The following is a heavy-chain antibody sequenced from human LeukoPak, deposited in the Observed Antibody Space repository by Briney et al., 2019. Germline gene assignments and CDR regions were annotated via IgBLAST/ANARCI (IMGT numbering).Heavy chain of an antibody. CDR2: ISGSGSVI. D-gene: IGHD3-3*01. Sequence: GGSLRLSCAASGFTFSSYGMNWVRQAPGKGLEWVSYISGSGSVIYYADSVKGRFTVSRDNAKNSLYLQMNSLRAEDTAVYYCARDSIGLFEGGQGTLVTVSS. J-gene: IGHJ4*02. V-gene: IGHV3-48*03. CDR3: ARDSIGLFE. CDR1: GFTFSSYG.